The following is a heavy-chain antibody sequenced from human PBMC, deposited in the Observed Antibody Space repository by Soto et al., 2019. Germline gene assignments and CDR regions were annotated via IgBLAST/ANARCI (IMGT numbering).Heavy chain of an antibody. J-gene: IGHJ3*02. Sequence: PSETLSLTCTVSGGSISSYYWSWIRQPPGKGLEWIGYIYYSGSTNYNPSLKSRVTISVDTSKNQFSLKLSSVTAADTAVYYCARAAAVNYDFWSGYYKGDAFDIWGQGTMVTVSS. V-gene: IGHV4-59*01. CDR3: ARAAAVNYDFWSGYYKGDAFDI. D-gene: IGHD3-3*01. CDR1: GGSISSYY. CDR2: IYYSGST.